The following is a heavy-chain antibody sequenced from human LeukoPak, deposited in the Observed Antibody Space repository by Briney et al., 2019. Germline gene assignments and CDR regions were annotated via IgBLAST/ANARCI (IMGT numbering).Heavy chain of an antibody. CDR2: INHSGST. J-gene: IGHJ6*03. CDR1: GGSFSGYY. Sequence: SETLSLTCAVYGGSFSGYYWSWIRQPPGKGLEWIGEINHSGSTNYNPSLKSRVTISVDTSKNQFSLKLSSVTAADTAVYHCARGLRANYYYYYYMDVWGKGTTVTVSS. CDR3: ARGLRANYYYYYYMDV. V-gene: IGHV4-34*01.